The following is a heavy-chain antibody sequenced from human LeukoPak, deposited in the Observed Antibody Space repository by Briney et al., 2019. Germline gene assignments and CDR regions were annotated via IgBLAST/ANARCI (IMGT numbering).Heavy chain of an antibody. V-gene: IGHV4-59*08. CDR2: IYYGGGA. J-gene: IGHJ4*02. CDR1: GGSISGSY. Sequence: SETLSLTCTVCGGSISGSYGCWVRQRPGEGGGWMGHIYYGGGANYNPPLKRRVTTSLDTSKTQSSLKLTSVPAADTAVYYCATRPARGSGPYYPYFDYWGQGTLVTVCS. CDR3: ATRPARGSGPYYPYFDY. D-gene: IGHD3-22*01.